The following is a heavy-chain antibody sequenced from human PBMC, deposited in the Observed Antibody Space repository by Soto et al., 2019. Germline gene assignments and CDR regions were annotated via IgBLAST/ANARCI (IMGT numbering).Heavy chain of an antibody. D-gene: IGHD4-17*01. CDR1: GYTFTSYG. Sequence: XXVKVSGRASGYTFTSYGISWVRHAPGQGLEWMGWISAYNGNTNYAQKLQGRVTMTTDTSTSTAYMELRSPRSDDTAVYYCARDLNYGDYFDYWGQGTLVTVSS. V-gene: IGHV1-18*01. J-gene: IGHJ4*02. CDR2: ISAYNGNT. CDR3: ARDLNYGDYFDY.